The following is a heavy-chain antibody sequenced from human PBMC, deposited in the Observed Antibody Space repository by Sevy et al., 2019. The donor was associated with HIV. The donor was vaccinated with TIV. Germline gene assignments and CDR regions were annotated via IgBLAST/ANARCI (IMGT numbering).Heavy chain of an antibody. Sequence: GGSLRLSCVASGFTFRGQWMSWVRRAPGKGLEWVVNINEDGSEKDYVDSVKGRFTISRDNAKDSVYLQMTSLRAEDTAVYYCARGGKVRYFDLWGRGTLVTVSS. D-gene: IGHD3-16*01. CDR2: INEDGSEK. V-gene: IGHV3-7*01. J-gene: IGHJ2*01. CDR3: ARGGKVRYFDL. CDR1: GFTFRGQW.